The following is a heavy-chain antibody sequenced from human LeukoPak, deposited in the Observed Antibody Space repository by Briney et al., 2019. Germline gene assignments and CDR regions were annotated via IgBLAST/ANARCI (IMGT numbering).Heavy chain of an antibody. J-gene: IGHJ4*02. CDR3: TTDEDILTAGGDY. CDR1: GFTFSNAW. D-gene: IGHD3-9*01. V-gene: IGHV3-15*01. CDR2: IKSKTDGGTT. Sequence: GGSLRLSCAASGFTFSNAWMSWVRQAPGKGLEWVGRIKSKTDGGTTDYAAPVKGRFTISRDDSKNTLYLQMNSLKIEDTAVYYCTTDEDILTAGGDYWGQGTLVTASS.